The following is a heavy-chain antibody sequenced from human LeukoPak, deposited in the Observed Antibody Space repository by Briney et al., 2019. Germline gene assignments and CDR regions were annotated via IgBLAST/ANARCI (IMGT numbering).Heavy chain of an antibody. V-gene: IGHV1-24*01. Sequence: ASVKVSCKVSGYTLTELSMHWVRQAPGKGLEWMGGFDPEDGETIYAQRFQGRVTMTEDTSTDTAYMELSSLRSEDTAVYYCATERRTPRYYDSSGYPPRRAFDIWGQGTMVTVSS. J-gene: IGHJ3*02. CDR3: ATERRTPRYYDSSGYPPRRAFDI. CDR1: GYTLTELS. D-gene: IGHD3-22*01. CDR2: FDPEDGET.